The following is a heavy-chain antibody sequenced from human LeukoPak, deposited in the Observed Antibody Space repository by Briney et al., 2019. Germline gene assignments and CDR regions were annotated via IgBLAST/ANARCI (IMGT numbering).Heavy chain of an antibody. J-gene: IGHJ4*02. V-gene: IGHV4-39*01. CDR2: IYYSGST. CDR1: GGSISSCSYY. CDR3: ARQRRYCSSTSCYAFDY. D-gene: IGHD2-2*01. Sequence: SSETLSLTCTVSGGSISSCSYYWGWIRQPPGKGLEWIGSIYYSGSTYYNPSLKSRVTISVDTSKNQFSLKLSSVTAADTAVYYCARQRRYCSSTSCYAFDYWGQGTLVTVSS.